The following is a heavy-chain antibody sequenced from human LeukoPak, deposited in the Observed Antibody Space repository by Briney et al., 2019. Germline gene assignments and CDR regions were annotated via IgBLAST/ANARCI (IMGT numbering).Heavy chain of an antibody. CDR3: ARDFKSSTSCASGY. D-gene: IGHD2-2*01. CDR1: GYTFTGYY. J-gene: IGHJ4*02. CDR2: INPNSGGT. Sequence: ASVKVSCKASGYTFTGYYMHWVRQAPGQGLEWMGWINPNSGGTNYAQKFQGRVTMTRDTSISTAYMELSRLRSDDTAVYYCARDFKSSTSCASGYWGQGTLVTVSS. V-gene: IGHV1-2*02.